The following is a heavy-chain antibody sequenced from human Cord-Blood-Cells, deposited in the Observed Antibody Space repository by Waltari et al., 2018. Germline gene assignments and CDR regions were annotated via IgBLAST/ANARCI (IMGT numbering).Heavy chain of an antibody. CDR1: GFTFSSYE. CDR3: ASSGIAAAGTIY. CDR2: ISSSGSTL. J-gene: IGHJ4*02. Sequence: EVQLVESGGGLVQPGGSLRLSCAASGFTFSSYEMNWVRQAPGKGLEWVSYISSSGSTLYYADSVKGRFTISRDNAKNSLYLQMNSLRAEDTAVYYCASSGIAAAGTIYWGQGTLVTVSS. D-gene: IGHD6-13*01. V-gene: IGHV3-48*03.